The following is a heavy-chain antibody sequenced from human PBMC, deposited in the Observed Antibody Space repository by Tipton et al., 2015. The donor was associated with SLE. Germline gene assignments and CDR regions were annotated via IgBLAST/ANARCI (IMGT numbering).Heavy chain of an antibody. D-gene: IGHD2-15*01. CDR2: ISSSSSYT. Sequence: GSLRLSCAASGFTFSDYYMSWIRQAPGKGLEWISYISSSSSYTNYADSVKGRFTISRDNAKNSLYLQMNSLRAEDTAVYYCARFRDRYCSGGSCYSLFDYWGQGTLVTVSS. V-gene: IGHV3-11*03. CDR3: ARFRDRYCSGGSCYSLFDY. J-gene: IGHJ4*02. CDR1: GFTFSDYY.